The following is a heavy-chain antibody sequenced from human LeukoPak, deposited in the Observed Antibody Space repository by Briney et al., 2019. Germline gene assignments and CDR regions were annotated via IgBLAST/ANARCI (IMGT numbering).Heavy chain of an antibody. CDR3: AKERDQFRGYLDA. J-gene: IGHJ6*03. D-gene: IGHD5-24*01. V-gene: IGHV3-33*06. Sequence: QPGRSLRLSCAASGFMFSRLGMQWVRQAPGEGLEWVAMIWHDGSVEEYADSVEGRFTISRDNSQNTLYLQMNSLRDDDTAVYYCAKERDQFRGYLDAWGKGTTVTVSS. CDR2: IWHDGSVE. CDR1: GFMFSRLG.